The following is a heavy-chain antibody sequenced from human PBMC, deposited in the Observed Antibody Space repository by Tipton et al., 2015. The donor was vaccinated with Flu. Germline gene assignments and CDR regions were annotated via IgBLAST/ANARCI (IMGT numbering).Heavy chain of an antibody. CDR3: ARDVSGYSGYVH. V-gene: IGHV3-23*01. D-gene: IGHD5-12*01. Sequence: SLRLSCAASGFTFTKYAVSWVRQTPGKGLEWVATISGSGISTYYADSVKGRFTISRDNSKNTLYLQMNSLRPEDTAVYYCARDVSGYSGYVHWGQGTLVTVSS. J-gene: IGHJ4*02. CDR1: GFTFTKYA. CDR2: ISGSGIST.